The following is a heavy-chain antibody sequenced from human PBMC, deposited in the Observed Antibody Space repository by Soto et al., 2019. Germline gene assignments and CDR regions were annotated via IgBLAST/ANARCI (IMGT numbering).Heavy chain of an antibody. J-gene: IGHJ6*02. D-gene: IGHD4-17*01. Sequence: SETLSLTCTFSGCSISSYYWILIRQPPGKGLEWIGYIYYSGSTNYNPSLKSRVTISVDTSKNQFSLKLSSVTAADTAVYYCARTGEMTTVTAYYYYGMDVWGQGTTVTVSS. CDR1: GCSISSYY. CDR2: IYYSGST. V-gene: IGHV4-59*08. CDR3: ARTGEMTTVTAYYYYGMDV.